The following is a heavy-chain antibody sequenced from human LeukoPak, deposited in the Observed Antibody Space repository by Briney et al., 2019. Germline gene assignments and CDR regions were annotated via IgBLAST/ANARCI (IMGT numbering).Heavy chain of an antibody. V-gene: IGHV3-33*06. J-gene: IGHJ4*02. CDR2: IWYDGSNK. CDR3: AKDSIVGTIAGFFDY. CDR1: GLTLSSYG. D-gene: IGHD5-12*01. Sequence: PGGSLTLSCAAAGLTLSSYGMHWVRQAPDKGLEWVAVIWYDGSNKYYADSVKGRFTIYRDNSKNTLYLQMNSLRGEDTAVYYCAKDSIVGTIAGFFDYWGQGTLVTVS.